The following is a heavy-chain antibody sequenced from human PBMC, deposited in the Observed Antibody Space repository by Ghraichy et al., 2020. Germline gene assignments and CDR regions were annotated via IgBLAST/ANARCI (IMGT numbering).Heavy chain of an antibody. J-gene: IGHJ4*02. D-gene: IGHD2-21*02. V-gene: IGHV3-30*18. CDR3: AKSYCGGDCHIDY. Sequence: GALRLSCAASGFTFSAYVMHWVRQAPGKGLEWVALISYDGSYKYYADSLKGRVTISRDNSKSTLHLQLISLRAEDTAVYYCAKSYCGGDCHIDYWGQGTLVTVSP. CDR1: GFTFSAYV. CDR2: ISYDGSYK.